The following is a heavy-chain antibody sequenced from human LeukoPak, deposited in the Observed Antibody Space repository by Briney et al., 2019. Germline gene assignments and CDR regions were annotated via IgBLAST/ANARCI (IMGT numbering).Heavy chain of an antibody. J-gene: IGHJ5*02. CDR2: INPSGGGT. CDR1: GYTFTSYY. CDR3: ARALPTPLPAAMHNWFDP. V-gene: IGHV1-46*01. Sequence: ASVKVSCKASGYTFTSYYIHWVRQAPGQGLEWMGVINPSGGGTSYAQKFQGRVTMTRDTSTSTAYMELSSLRSEDTAVYYCARALPTPLPAAMHNWFDPWGQGTLVTVSS. D-gene: IGHD2-2*01.